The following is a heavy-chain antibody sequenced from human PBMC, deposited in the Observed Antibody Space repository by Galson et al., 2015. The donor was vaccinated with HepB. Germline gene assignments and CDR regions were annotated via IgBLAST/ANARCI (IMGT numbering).Heavy chain of an antibody. CDR2: ISSSSSYT. CDR1: GFTFSDYY. Sequence: SLRLSCAASGFTFSDYYMSWIRQAPGKGLEWVSYISSSSSYTNYADSVKGRFTISRDNAKNSLYLQMNSLRAEDTAVYYCARSYSSGWRHDYWGQGTLVTVSS. J-gene: IGHJ4*02. D-gene: IGHD6-19*01. CDR3: ARSYSSGWRHDY. V-gene: IGHV3-11*03.